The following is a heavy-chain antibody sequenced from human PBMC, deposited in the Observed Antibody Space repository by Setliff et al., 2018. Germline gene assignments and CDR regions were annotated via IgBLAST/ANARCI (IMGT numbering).Heavy chain of an antibody. CDR3: ARESRYYNDNLGTLDY. CDR2: IYSSGST. CDR1: GGSISSGDYY. V-gene: IGHV4-30-4*08. J-gene: IGHJ4*02. D-gene: IGHD3-22*01. Sequence: SETLSLTCTVSGGSISSGDYYWSWIRQPPGKGLEWIGYIYSSGSTYYNPSLKSRVSISVDTSKNQFSLKLSSVTAADTAVYYCARESRYYNDNLGTLDYWGRGTLVTVSS.